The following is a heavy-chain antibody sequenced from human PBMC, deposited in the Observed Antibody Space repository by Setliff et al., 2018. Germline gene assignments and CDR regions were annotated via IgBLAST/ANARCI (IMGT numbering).Heavy chain of an antibody. CDR1: GVSVNSPTW. D-gene: IGHD2-2*01. CDR2: IYHDGNPKFNPSV. Sequence: PSETLSLTCAVSGVSVNSPTWWSWVRQTPGKGLEWIGFIYHDGNPKFNPSVNYNPSLKSRITMSIDKSKNQFSLNLRSVTAADTAVYYCTRGGERYHTANWGQGALVTVS. J-gene: IGHJ4*02. CDR3: TRGGERYHTAN. V-gene: IGHV4-4*02.